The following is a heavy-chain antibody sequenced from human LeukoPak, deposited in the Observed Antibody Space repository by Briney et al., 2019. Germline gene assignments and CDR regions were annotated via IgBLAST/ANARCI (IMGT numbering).Heavy chain of an antibody. J-gene: IGHJ4*02. CDR3: AKDGAWLRFDD. CDR1: GFTFSSYG. D-gene: IGHD5-12*01. Sequence: GGSLRLSCAASGFTFSSYGMHWVRQAPGKGLEWVAFLRYDGSNKYYADSVKGRFTISRDDSRNTLYLQMKNLTADDTAVYYCAKDGAWLRFDDWGQGILVSVSS. V-gene: IGHV3-30*02. CDR2: LRYDGSNK.